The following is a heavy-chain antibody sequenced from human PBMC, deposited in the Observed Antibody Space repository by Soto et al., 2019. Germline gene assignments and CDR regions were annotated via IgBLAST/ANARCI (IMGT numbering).Heavy chain of an antibody. D-gene: IGHD3-16*02. CDR1: GFTFSSYA. CDR3: ARGGMITFGGVIVH. J-gene: IGHJ4*02. CDR2: ISYDGSNK. V-gene: IGHV3-30-3*01. Sequence: QVQLVESGGGVVQPGRSLRLSCAASGFTFSSYAMHWVRQAPGKGLEWVAVISYDGSNKYYADSVKGRFTISRDNSKNTLYLQMNSMRAEDTAVYYCARGGMITFGGVIVHWGQGTLVTVSS.